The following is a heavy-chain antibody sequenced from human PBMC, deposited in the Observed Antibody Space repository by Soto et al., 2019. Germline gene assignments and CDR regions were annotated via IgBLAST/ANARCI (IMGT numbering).Heavy chain of an antibody. D-gene: IGHD6-13*01. V-gene: IGHV1-46*01. J-gene: IGHJ6*02. CDR2: INPSAAST. CDR1: GYSVANYF. Sequence: QVQLVQSGAEVREPGASVKVPCKESGYSVANYFMHWVRQAPGQGLEWLGVINPSAASTTYAQKFQGRVTMTWDTSTNTVYMDLRSLRSEDTAIFYCARGGSSPAFCYYCGMDVWGQGTTVTVAS. CDR3: ARGGSSPAFCYYCGMDV.